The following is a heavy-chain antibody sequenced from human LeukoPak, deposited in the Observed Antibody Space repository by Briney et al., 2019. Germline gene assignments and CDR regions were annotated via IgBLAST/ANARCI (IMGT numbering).Heavy chain of an antibody. CDR3: ARDLSYGSLDF. CDR2: MWYDGTRE. Sequence: GGSLRLSCAASGFSLSTHCMHWVRQAPGKGLEWVAGMWYDGTREDYADSIKGRSTTARDLSKNTLNLQMNTVRVEDTAMFYCARDLSYGSLDFRGQGTLVTVSS. CDR1: GFSLSTHC. V-gene: IGHV3-33*01. J-gene: IGHJ4*02. D-gene: IGHD1-26*01.